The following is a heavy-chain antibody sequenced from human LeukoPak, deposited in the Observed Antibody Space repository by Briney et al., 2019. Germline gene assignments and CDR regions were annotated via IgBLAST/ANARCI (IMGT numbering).Heavy chain of an antibody. D-gene: IGHD1-7*01. CDR3: ARGGITGTTFDAFDI. CDR1: GGSISSYY. CDR2: MYYRGST. V-gene: IGHV4-59*12. Sequence: SETLSLTCTVSGGSISSYYWSWIRQPPGKELEYIGYMYYRGSTNYNPSLKSRVTISVDTSKNQFSLKLSSVTAADTAVYYCARGGITGTTFDAFDIWGQGTMVTVSS. J-gene: IGHJ3*02.